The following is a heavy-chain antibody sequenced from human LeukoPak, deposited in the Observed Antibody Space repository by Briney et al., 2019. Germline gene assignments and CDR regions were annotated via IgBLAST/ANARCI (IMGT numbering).Heavy chain of an antibody. V-gene: IGHV3-7*03. J-gene: IGHJ4*02. Sequence: GGSLRLSCAASGFTFTKYWMSWVRQAPGKRLECVASINQDESVKRYVDSAKGRFTISRDNSKNTLYLQMNSLRAEDTAVYYCAKDRGIAVAGSFDYWGQGTLVTVSS. D-gene: IGHD6-19*01. CDR1: GFTFTKYW. CDR3: AKDRGIAVAGSFDY. CDR2: INQDESVK.